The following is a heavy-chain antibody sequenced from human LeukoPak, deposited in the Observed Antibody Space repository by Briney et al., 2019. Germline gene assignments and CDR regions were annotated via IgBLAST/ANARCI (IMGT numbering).Heavy chain of an antibody. D-gene: IGHD3-22*01. V-gene: IGHV3-33*01. J-gene: IGHJ3*02. CDR2: IWYDGSNK. CDR3: ARTYDSSGYYRYDAFDI. Sequence: PGGSLRLSCAASGFTFSSYGMHWVRQAPGKGLEWVAVIWYDGSNKYHADSVKGRFTISRDNSKNTLYLQMNSLRAEDTAVYYCARTYDSSGYYRYDAFDIWGQGTMVTVSS. CDR1: GFTFSSYG.